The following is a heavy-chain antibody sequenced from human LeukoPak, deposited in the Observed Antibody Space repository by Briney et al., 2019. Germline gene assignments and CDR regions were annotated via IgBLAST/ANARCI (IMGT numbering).Heavy chain of an antibody. CDR2: IHYSGST. J-gene: IGHJ6*02. V-gene: IGHV4-59*01. CDR3: ARHLYSSSSFYYYYYGMDV. Sequence: PSETLSLTCSISDDSISSYYWNWIRQSPGKGLEWIGHIHYSGSTHYNPSLQSRVSISIDTSKNHFSLRLRSVTAVDTAVYYCARHLYSSSSFYYYYYGMDVWGQGTTVTVSS. D-gene: IGHD6-6*01. CDR1: DDSISSYY.